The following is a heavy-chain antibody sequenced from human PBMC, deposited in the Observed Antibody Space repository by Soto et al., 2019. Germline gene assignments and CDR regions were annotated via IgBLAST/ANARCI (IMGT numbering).Heavy chain of an antibody. CDR1: GFTFSTYI. V-gene: IGHV3-21*01. D-gene: IGHD3-16*01. J-gene: IGHJ6*02. CDR2: VSRVCNNI. Sequence: EVQLVESGGGLVQPGGSLRVSCATSGFTFSTYIMHWVRQSPGKGLVWVASVSRVCNNINYADSVKGRFNISRDNAMKSLYLQMDSVRVEDAGVYYCVSAVNFTSHPPPKYSGLDIWGQGTTVSVS. CDR3: VSAVNFTSHPPPKYSGLDI.